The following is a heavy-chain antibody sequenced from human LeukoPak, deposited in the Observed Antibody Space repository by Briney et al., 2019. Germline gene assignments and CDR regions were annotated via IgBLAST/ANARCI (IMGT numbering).Heavy chain of an antibody. CDR1: GGPISSGDYY. CDR3: ARHPLFYCSGGSCYSNYYYGMDV. D-gene: IGHD2-15*01. V-gene: IGHV4-30-4*08. CDR2: IYYGGSA. Sequence: SETLSLTCTVSGGPISSGDYYWSWVRQAPGKGLEWIMYIYYGGSAYYNPSLKSRVTISVDTSKNQFSLKLSSVTAADTAVYYCARHPLFYCSGGSCYSNYYYGMDVWGQGTTVTVSS. J-gene: IGHJ6*02.